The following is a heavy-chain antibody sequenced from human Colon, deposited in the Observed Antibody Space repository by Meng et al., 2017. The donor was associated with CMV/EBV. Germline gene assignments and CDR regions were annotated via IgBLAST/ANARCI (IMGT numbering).Heavy chain of an antibody. CDR3: AREGYFRGFVN. CDR2: IKEDGSEE. D-gene: IGHD1-26*01. Sequence: GESLKISCVASGFTFSNNWMSWVRQVPGKGLEWLANIKEDGSEEYYVDSVKGRFTISRDNAKNSLFLQMNSLRAEDTAVYYCAREGYFRGFVNWGQGTLVTVSS. CDR1: GFTFSNNW. J-gene: IGHJ4*02. V-gene: IGHV3-7*03.